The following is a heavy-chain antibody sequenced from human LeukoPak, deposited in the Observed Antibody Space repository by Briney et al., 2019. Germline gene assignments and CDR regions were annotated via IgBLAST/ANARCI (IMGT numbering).Heavy chain of an antibody. D-gene: IGHD3-22*01. V-gene: IGHV1-2*02. CDR1: VYNFTGYY. J-gene: IGHJ5*02. CDR3: AQSYYYDSSGYQNP. CDR2: INPNSGGT. Sequence: ASVKVSCKASVYNFTGYYMHWVRQAPGQGLEWMGWINPNSGGTNYAQKFQGRVTMTRDTSISTAYMELSRLRSDDTAVYYCAQSYYYDSSGYQNPWGQGTLVTVSS.